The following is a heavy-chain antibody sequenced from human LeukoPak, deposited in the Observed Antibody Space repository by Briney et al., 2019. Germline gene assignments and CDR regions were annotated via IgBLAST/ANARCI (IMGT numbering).Heavy chain of an antibody. CDR3: ARQLYSSYSLTHXXGMDV. J-gene: IGHJ6*02. CDR1: GNTFSNYA. V-gene: IGHV1-69*04. CDR2: IIPILGVT. D-gene: IGHD6-19*01. Sequence: ASVKVSCKASGNTFSNYAINWVRQAPGQGLEWVGRIIPILGVTNYAQKFQARVTITADKSTYTAYMDLSSLTSEDTAVYYCARQLYSSYSLTHXXGMDVWGQGTTVTVSS.